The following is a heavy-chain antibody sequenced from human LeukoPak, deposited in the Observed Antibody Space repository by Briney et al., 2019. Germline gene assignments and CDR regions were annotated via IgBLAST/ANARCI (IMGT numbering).Heavy chain of an antibody. CDR2: IYYSGST. CDR3: ARSRNWNDFPY. CDR1: GASISSSSYS. Sequence: SETLSLTCTVSGASISSSSYSWGWIRQPPGKGLEWIGNIYYSGSTYYNPSLKSRVTISVDTSKNQFSLKLSSVTAADTAVYYCARSRNWNDFPYWGQGTLVTVSS. V-gene: IGHV4-39*01. D-gene: IGHD1-20*01. J-gene: IGHJ4*02.